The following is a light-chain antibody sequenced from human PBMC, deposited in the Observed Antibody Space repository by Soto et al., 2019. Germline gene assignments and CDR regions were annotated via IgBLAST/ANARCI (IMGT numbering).Light chain of an antibody. V-gene: IGLV1-44*01. CDR1: SSNIGSNP. CDR2: GHN. J-gene: IGLJ3*02. Sequence: QSVLTQPPSASGTPGQRVTISCSGSSSNIGSNPVTWYQQLPGTAPKLLISGHNNRPSGVPDRFFGSKSGTSASLTIIGLQAEDEADYYCQSYDSSLSGSGVFGGGTKLTVL. CDR3: QSYDSSLSGSGV.